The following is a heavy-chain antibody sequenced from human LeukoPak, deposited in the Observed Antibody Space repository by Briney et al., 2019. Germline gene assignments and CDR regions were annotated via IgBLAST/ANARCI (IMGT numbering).Heavy chain of an antibody. CDR1: GVTFSIYR. CDR3: TTKVIRGNSGDDYDD. CDR2: ISFDGNDK. D-gene: IGHD5-12*01. Sequence: GGSLSLSCAASGVTFSIYRMHWVRQAPGKALEGGALISFDGNDKLYGDAVKGRFTISRDDSKSTLYLQMNSLRAEDTAVYYCTTKVIRGNSGDDYDDWGQGTLVTVSS. J-gene: IGHJ4*02. V-gene: IGHV3-30*03.